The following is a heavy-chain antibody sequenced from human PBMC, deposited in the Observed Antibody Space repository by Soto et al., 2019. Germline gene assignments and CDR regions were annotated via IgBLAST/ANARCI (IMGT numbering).Heavy chain of an antibody. J-gene: IGHJ5*02. CDR3: ARPVYVETSMGIQFNWFDP. CDR1: GVTLSSYN. V-gene: IGHV3-21*01. Sequence: KTAGSLRLSCAASGVTLSSYNMNWVRKAPGKGLEWVSSMSSTYIYYADSVKGRFTISRDNAKNSLYLQMNSLRAEDTAVYYCARPVYVETSMGIQFNWFDPWGQGTLVTVSS. D-gene: IGHD5-18*01. CDR2: MSSTYI.